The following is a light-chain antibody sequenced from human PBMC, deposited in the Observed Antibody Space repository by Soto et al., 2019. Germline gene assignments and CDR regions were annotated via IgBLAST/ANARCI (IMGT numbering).Light chain of an antibody. CDR2: AVS. CDR1: SSDVGGYNY. J-gene: IGLJ1*01. CDR3: CSFAGSHTYV. V-gene: IGLV2-11*01. Sequence: QSALTQPRSVSGSPGQSVTISCTGTSSDVGGYNYVSWYQQHPGKAPKLMIYAVSERPSGVTDRFSGSESGNTASLTISGLQGEDEADYYCCSFAGSHTYVFGPGTKLTVL.